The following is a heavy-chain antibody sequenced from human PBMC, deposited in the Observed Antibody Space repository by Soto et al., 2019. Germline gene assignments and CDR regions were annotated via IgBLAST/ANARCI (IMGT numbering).Heavy chain of an antibody. CDR2: IYRGGST. CDR1: GFTVSSND. CDR3: ASSSRKDYYFAMDA. Sequence: EVQLVETGGGLIQSGGSLRLSCAASGFTVSSNDMSWVRQAPGKGLEWVSVIYRGGSTHDADSVKGRFTISRENSKNTVSLQMNSLRVDDTAVYYCASSSRKDYYFAMDAWGQVTTVIVSS. D-gene: IGHD6-6*01. J-gene: IGHJ6*02. V-gene: IGHV3-53*02.